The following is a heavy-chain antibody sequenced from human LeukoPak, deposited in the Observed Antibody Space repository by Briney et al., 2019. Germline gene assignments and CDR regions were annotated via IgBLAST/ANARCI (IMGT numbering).Heavy chain of an antibody. CDR2: IRCSGGST. CDR1: GFTFSSYA. J-gene: IGHJ3*02. CDR3: AKDQTGDNSGYYGDKAFDI. V-gene: IGHV3-23*01. Sequence: PGGSLRLSCAASGFTFSSYAMDWVRQAPGKGLEWVSAIRCSGGSTDYADSVKGRFTISSDNSKNTVYLQLNSLRAEDTAVYYCAKDQTGDNSGYYGDKAFDIWGQGTMVTVSS. D-gene: IGHD3-22*01.